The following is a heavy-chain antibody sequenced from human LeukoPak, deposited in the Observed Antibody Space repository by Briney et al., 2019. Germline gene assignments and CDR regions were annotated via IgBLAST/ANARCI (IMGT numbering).Heavy chain of an antibody. V-gene: IGHV4-34*01. Sequence: PSETLSLTCAVYGGSFSDYYWSWIRQPPGKGLEWIGGINHSGSTNYNPSLKSRVTISVDTSKNQFSLKLSSVTAADTAVYYCARYYGSGSYHATSFDYWGQGTLVTVSS. CDR2: INHSGST. CDR3: ARYYGSGSYHATSFDY. D-gene: IGHD3-10*01. CDR1: GGSFSDYY. J-gene: IGHJ4*02.